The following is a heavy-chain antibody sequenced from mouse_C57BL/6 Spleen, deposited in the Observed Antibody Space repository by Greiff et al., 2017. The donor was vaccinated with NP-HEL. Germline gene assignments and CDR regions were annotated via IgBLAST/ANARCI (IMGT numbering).Heavy chain of an antibody. Sequence: EVKLQQSVAELVRPGASVKLSCTASGFNIKNTYMHWVKQRPEQGLEWIGRLDPANGNTKYAPKFQGKATITAATSSNTAYLQLSSLTSEDTAIYYCASGDYDGGLAMDYWGQGTSVTVSS. D-gene: IGHD2-4*01. CDR1: GFNIKNTY. CDR2: LDPANGNT. CDR3: ASGDYDGGLAMDY. V-gene: IGHV14-3*01. J-gene: IGHJ4*01.